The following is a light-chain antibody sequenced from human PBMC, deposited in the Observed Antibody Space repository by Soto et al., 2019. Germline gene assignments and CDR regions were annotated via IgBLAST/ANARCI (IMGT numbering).Light chain of an antibody. Sequence: EIVMTQSTATLSVSPGERATLSCRASQSVNSNLAWYQQKPGQPPRLLIYGASTRATGIPSRFGGSVSGTEFTLTITSLHSADFAVYYCHQYNHWPPAYTFFQGTKREIK. CDR3: HQYNHWPPAYT. CDR1: QSVNSN. J-gene: IGKJ2*01. CDR2: GAS. V-gene: IGKV3-15*01.